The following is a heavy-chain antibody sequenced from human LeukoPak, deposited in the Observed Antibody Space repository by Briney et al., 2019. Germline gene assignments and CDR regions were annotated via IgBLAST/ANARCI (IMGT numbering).Heavy chain of an antibody. CDR1: GFTFSSYW. D-gene: IGHD3-22*01. CDR2: IKQDGSEK. CDR3: ARDLLDYYYDSSGFPY. J-gene: IGHJ4*02. Sequence: PGGSLRLSCADSGFTFSSYWMSWVRQAPGKGLEWVANIKQDGSEKYYVDSVKGRFTISRDNAKNSLYLQMNSLRAEDTAIYYCARDLLDYYYDSSGFPYWGQGTLVTVSS. V-gene: IGHV3-7*01.